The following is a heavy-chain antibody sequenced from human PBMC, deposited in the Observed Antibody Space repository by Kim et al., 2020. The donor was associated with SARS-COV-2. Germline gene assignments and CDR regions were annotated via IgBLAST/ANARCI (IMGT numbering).Heavy chain of an antibody. V-gene: IGHV1-69*06. Sequence: SVKVSCKASGGSFVSHAFNWVRQAPGQGLEWLGGVTPIFGTPNYQQKFQGRVTITADRSSTTVYMELTSLTSDDTAVYYCARSREPNYEDSNGYSGALDYWGQGTLVTVSS. D-gene: IGHD2-2*03. J-gene: IGHJ4*02. CDR2: VTPIFGTP. CDR3: ARSREPNYEDSNGYSGALDY. CDR1: GGSFVSHA.